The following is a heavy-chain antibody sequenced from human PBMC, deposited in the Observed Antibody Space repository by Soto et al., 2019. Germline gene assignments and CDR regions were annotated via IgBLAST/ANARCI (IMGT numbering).Heavy chain of an antibody. CDR3: ARLLVGTDFEYIWGSKY. D-gene: IGHD3-16*01. J-gene: IGHJ4*02. V-gene: IGHV5-51*01. CDR2: IFPIDSEI. CDR1: GYNFTTDW. Sequence: PGESLKISCKRSGYNFTTDWIGGVRQKPGEGLEWMGIIFPIDSEITYSPSFEGQVTISADNSISTAYLQWSSLKASDTAMYYCARLLVGTDFEYIWGSKYWGQGTLVTVSS.